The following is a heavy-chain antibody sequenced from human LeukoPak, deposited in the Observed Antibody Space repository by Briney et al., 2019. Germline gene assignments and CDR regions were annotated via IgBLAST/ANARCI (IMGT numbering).Heavy chain of an antibody. D-gene: IGHD5-24*01. V-gene: IGHV3-21*01. Sequence: GGSLRLSCAASGFTFSSYAMNWVRQAPGKGLEWVSSISSSSSYIYYADSVKGRFTISRDNAKNSLYLQMNSLRAEDTAVYYCARIHRDGYKSLDYWGQGTLVTVSS. CDR2: ISSSSSYI. J-gene: IGHJ4*02. CDR1: GFTFSSYA. CDR3: ARIHRDGYKSLDY.